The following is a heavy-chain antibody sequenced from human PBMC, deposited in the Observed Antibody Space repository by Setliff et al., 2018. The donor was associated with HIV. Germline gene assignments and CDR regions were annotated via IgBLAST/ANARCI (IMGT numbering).Heavy chain of an antibody. V-gene: IGHV3-48*01. CDR2: ISGTSGTM. D-gene: IGHD1-1*01. CDR3: ARSRSTRDAFDI. CDR1: GFTFSTYS. Sequence: PGGSLRLSCAASGFTFSTYSMNWVRQAPGKGLEWVSYISGTSGTMYYADSVKGRFTISRDNAKNSLFLQMNSLTAEDTAVYYCARSRSTRDAFDIWGQGTMVTVSS. J-gene: IGHJ3*02.